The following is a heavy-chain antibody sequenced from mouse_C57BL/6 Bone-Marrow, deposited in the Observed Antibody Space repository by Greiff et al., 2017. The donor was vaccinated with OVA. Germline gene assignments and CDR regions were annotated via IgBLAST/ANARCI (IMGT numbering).Heavy chain of an antibody. D-gene: IGHD2-4*01. CDR2: INPNNGGT. Sequence: EVQLQQSGPELVKPGASVKIPCKASGYTFTDYNMDWVKQSHGKSLEWIGDINPNNGGTIYNQKFKGKATLTVDKSSSTAYMELRSLTSEDTAVYYCARDYDYDVWYFDVWGTGTTVTVSS. J-gene: IGHJ1*03. V-gene: IGHV1-18*01. CDR3: ARDYDYDVWYFDV. CDR1: GYTFTDYN.